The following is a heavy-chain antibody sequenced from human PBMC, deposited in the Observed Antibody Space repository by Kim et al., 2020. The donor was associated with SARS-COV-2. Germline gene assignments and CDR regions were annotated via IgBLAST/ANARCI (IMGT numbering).Heavy chain of an antibody. V-gene: IGHV3-23*01. CDR3: AKDLRGGGSGCYDRWFDP. CDR2: ISGSGGST. Sequence: GGSLRLSCAASGFTFSSYAMSWVRQAPGKGLEWVSAISGSGGSTYYADSVKGRFTISRDNSKNTLYLQMNSLRAEDTAVYYCAKDLRGGGSGCYDRWFDPWGQGTLVTVSS. CDR1: GFTFSSYA. J-gene: IGHJ5*02. D-gene: IGHD3-10*01.